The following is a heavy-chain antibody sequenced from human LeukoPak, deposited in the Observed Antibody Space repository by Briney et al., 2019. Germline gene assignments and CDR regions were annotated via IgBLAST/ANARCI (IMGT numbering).Heavy chain of an antibody. V-gene: IGHV1-69*05. CDR3: ASSPQRSGGSTNDY. CDR2: IIPIFGTA. J-gene: IGHJ4*02. CDR1: GGTFSSYA. Sequence: SVKVSCKASGGTFSSYAISWVRQAPGQGLEWMGGIIPIFGTANYAQKFQGRVTITTDESTSTAYMELSSLRSEDTAVYYCASSPQRSGGSTNDYWGQGTLVTVSS. D-gene: IGHD2-15*01.